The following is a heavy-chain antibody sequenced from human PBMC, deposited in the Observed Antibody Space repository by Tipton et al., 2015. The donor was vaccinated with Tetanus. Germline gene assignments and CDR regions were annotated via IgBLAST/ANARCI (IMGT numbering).Heavy chain of an antibody. CDR2: PWYDGTDK. Sequence: AASGFIFSSYGIHWVRQAPGKGLEWVAVPWYDGTDKYYADSVKGRFTISRDNSKNTLYLQMNSLRAEDTAVYYCARDQARGARGWNYFDYWGQGTLVTVSS. J-gene: IGHJ4*02. D-gene: IGHD1-26*01. CDR1: GFIFSSYG. CDR3: ARDQARGARGWNYFDY. V-gene: IGHV3-33*01.